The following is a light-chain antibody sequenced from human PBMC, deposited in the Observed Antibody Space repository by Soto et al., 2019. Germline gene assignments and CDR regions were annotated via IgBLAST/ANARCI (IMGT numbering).Light chain of an antibody. CDR3: AGWDDSLNGYV. J-gene: IGLJ1*01. CDR1: SSNIGRNT. V-gene: IGLV1-44*01. CDR2: SNN. Sequence: QSVLTQPLSASGTPGQRVTISCSGSSSNIGRNTVNWYQHLPGTAPKLLIYSNNQRPSGVPDRFSGSKSGTSASLAISGLQSEDEADYYCAGWDDSLNGYVFGTGTKVTVL.